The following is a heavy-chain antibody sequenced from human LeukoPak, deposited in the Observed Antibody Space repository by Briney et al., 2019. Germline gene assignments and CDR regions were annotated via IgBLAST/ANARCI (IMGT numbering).Heavy chain of an antibody. J-gene: IGHJ5*02. CDR2: IYTSGST. V-gene: IGHV4-4*07. Sequence: SETLSLTCTVSGGSISSYYWSWIRQRAGKGLERIGRIYTSGSTNYNPSLKSRVTMSVDTSKNQFSLKLSSVTAADTAVYYCARDRAYGPPNWFDPWGQGTLVTVSS. CDR3: ARDRAYGPPNWFDP. CDR1: GGSISSYY. D-gene: IGHD3-10*01.